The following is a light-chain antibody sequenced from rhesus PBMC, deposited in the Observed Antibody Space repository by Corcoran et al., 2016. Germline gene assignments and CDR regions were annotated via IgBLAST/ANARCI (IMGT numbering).Light chain of an antibody. V-gene: IGKV2-65*01. Sequence: DVVMTQSPLALPITPGQPASISCRSSQSLVHSNGNIYLSWFQQKPGQPPRLLIYKVSNRYSGVPDRFSGRGAGKDFTLKISGVGAREVGVYYCVQYTHIPRAFGQGTKVEI. CDR3: VQYTHIPRA. CDR1: QSLVHSNGNIY. CDR2: KVS. J-gene: IGKJ1*01.